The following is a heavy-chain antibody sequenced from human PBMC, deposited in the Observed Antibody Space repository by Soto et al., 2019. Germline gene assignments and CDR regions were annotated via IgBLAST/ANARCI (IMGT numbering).Heavy chain of an antibody. CDR1: GFTFSSYD. D-gene: IGHD5-18*01. J-gene: IGHJ6*02. CDR3: ARGGYSYGTGYYYDYGMDV. Sequence: EVQLVESGGGLVQPGGSLRLSCAASGFTFSSYDMHWVRQATGKGLEWVSAIGTAGDAYYPGSVKGRFTISRENAKNSLYLQMNSLRAEYTAVYYCARGGYSYGTGYYYDYGMDVCGQGTTVTVSS. V-gene: IGHV3-13*01. CDR2: IGTAGDA.